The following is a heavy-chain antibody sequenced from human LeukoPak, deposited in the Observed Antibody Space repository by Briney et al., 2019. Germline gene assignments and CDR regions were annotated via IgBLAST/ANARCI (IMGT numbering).Heavy chain of an antibody. CDR1: GFTFSSNA. V-gene: IGHV3-23*01. D-gene: IGHD3-22*01. CDR3: ANNYYDSGGSRAFDY. Sequence: PGGPLRLSCAASGFTFSSNAMSWVRQAPGKGLEWVSTISGGGGTTYYADSVEGRFTISRDNSENTLYLQMNNLRAEDTAVYYCANNYYDSGGSRAFDYWGQGTLVTVSS. CDR2: ISGGGGTT. J-gene: IGHJ4*02.